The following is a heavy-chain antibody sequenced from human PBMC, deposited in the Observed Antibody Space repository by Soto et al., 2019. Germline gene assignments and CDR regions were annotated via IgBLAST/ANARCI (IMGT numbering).Heavy chain of an antibody. CDR1: GGSISSRNW. V-gene: IGHV4-4*02. CDR3: ARDRDSSDTGGMDV. CDR2: IRHDGTT. Sequence: QVQLQESGPGLVKPSGTLSLTCAVSGGSISSRNWWSWVRQAPGKGLEWIGEIRHDGTTNYNPSLKSRVTISVDKSKNQFSLNLSSVTAAVTAVYYCARDRDSSDTGGMDVWGQGTTVTVSS. J-gene: IGHJ6*02. D-gene: IGHD3-22*01.